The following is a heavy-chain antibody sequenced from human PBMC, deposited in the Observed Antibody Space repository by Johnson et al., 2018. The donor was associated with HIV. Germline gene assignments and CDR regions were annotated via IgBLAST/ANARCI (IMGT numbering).Heavy chain of an antibody. CDR3: VKEGTTVTTFLVDHI. V-gene: IGHV3-30*18. Sequence: VQLVESGGGVVRPGGSLRLSCAAAGFTSDDYGMSWVRQAPGKGLEWVASISNDGSNKFYADSVKGRFTISRDNSRNTLELQMSSLRPADTAVYYCVKEGTTVTTFLVDHIWGQGTRVTVSS. CDR1: GFTSDDYG. D-gene: IGHD4-17*01. J-gene: IGHJ3*02. CDR2: ISNDGSNK.